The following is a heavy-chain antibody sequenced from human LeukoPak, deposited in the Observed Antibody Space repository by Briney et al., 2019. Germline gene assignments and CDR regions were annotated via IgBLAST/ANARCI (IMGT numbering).Heavy chain of an antibody. J-gene: IGHJ4*02. V-gene: IGHV3-48*04. D-gene: IGHD6-13*01. Sequence: GGSLRLSCAASGSTFSRYSMNWVRQAPGKGLECVSYISSGSSTRYYADSVKGRFTISRDNAKNSLYLQMNSLRAEDTAVYYCARRRYSTSLGDFDYWGQGTLVTVSS. CDR1: GSTFSRYS. CDR2: ISSGSSTR. CDR3: ARRRYSTSLGDFDY.